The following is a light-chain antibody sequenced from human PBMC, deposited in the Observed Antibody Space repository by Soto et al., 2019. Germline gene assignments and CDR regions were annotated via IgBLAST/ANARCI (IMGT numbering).Light chain of an antibody. CDR2: GVS. V-gene: IGLV2-11*01. CDR1: RGDIGDYDY. CDR3: CSYAGVYTWI. J-gene: IGLJ2*01. Sequence: QSALTQPRSVSGSPGQSVTISCTGTRGDIGDYDYVSWYQQHPGKAPKLMIYGVSKRPSGVPDRFSGSKSGNTASLTISGLQADDEADYYCCSYAGVYTWIFGGGTKVTVL.